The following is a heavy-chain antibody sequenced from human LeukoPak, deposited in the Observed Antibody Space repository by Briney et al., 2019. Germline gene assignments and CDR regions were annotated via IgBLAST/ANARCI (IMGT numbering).Heavy chain of an antibody. CDR3: ARAMTS. Sequence: PGGSLRLSCAASGITFSNAWMNWVRQAPGKGLEWVSHISSSGTIIYYADSVKGRFTIPRDNAKNSLYLQMNSLRAEDTAVYYCARAMTSWGQGTLVTVSS. CDR1: GITFSNAW. D-gene: IGHD4-11*01. CDR2: ISSSGTII. J-gene: IGHJ4*02. V-gene: IGHV3-48*04.